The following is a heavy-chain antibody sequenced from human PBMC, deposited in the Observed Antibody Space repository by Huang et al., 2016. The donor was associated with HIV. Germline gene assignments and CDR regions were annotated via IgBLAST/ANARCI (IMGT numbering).Heavy chain of an antibody. J-gene: IGHJ4*02. V-gene: IGHV4-34*01. CDR3: ARVDCSGGSCYYFDY. D-gene: IGHD2-15*01. CDR2: MNHSGST. CDR1: SGSFSGYY. Sequence: QVQLQQWGAGLLKPSETLSLTCAVYSGSFSGYYWCWIRQPPGKGLGWIGEMNHSGSTNYNPSLKSRVTISVDTSKNQFSLKLSSVTAADTAVYYCARVDCSGGSCYYFDYWGQGTLVTVSS.